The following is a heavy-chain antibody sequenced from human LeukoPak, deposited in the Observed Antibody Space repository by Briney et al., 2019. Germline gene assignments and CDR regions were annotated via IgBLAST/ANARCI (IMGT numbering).Heavy chain of an antibody. V-gene: IGHV4-59*01. CDR2: IYYSGST. Sequence: SETLSLTCTVSGGSISNYHWSWIRQPPGKGLEWIGYIYYSGSTYYNPSLRSRVTISVDTSKNQFSLNLNSVTAADTAVYYCARALSGTYGLFQHWGQGTLVTVSS. CDR1: GGSISNYH. D-gene: IGHD1-26*01. J-gene: IGHJ1*01. CDR3: ARALSGTYGLFQH.